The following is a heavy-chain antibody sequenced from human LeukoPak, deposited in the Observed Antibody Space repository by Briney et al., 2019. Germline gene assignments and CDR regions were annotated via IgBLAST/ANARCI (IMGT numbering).Heavy chain of an antibody. D-gene: IGHD2-21*01. V-gene: IGHV1-18*01. Sequence: GASVKVSCKASGYTFTSYGISWVRQAPGQGLEWMGWISAYNGNTNYAQKLQGRVTMTTDTSTSTAYMELRSLRSDDTAGYYCARALLAYCGGDCYFRSIWFDPWGQGTLVTVSS. J-gene: IGHJ5*02. CDR3: ARALLAYCGGDCYFRSIWFDP. CDR1: GYTFTSYG. CDR2: ISAYNGNT.